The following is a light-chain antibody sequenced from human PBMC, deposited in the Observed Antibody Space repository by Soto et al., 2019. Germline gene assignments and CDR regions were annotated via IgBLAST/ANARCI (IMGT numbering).Light chain of an antibody. Sequence: QSVLTQPPSASGTPGQRVTISCSGSSSNIGSNYVYWYQQLPGTAPKLLLYRNNQRPSGVPDRFSGSKSGTSASLAISGLRSEDEADYHCAAWDDSLSGLAVFGGGTQLTVL. CDR1: SSNIGSNY. CDR2: RNN. J-gene: IGLJ7*01. CDR3: AAWDDSLSGLAV. V-gene: IGLV1-47*01.